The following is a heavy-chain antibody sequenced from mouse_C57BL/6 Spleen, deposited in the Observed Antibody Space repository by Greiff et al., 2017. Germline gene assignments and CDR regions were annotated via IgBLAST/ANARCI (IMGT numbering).Heavy chain of an antibody. CDR1: GYTFTSYW. Sequence: VKLQQPGTELVKPGASVKLSCKASGYTFTSYWLHWVKQRPGQGLEWIGNINPSNGGTNYNEKVKSKATLTVDKSSSTAYMQLSSLTSEDSAVYYCARGFYGSSHWFAYWGQGTLVTVSA. CDR3: ARGFYGSSHWFAY. J-gene: IGHJ3*01. CDR2: INPSNGGT. V-gene: IGHV1-53*01. D-gene: IGHD1-1*01.